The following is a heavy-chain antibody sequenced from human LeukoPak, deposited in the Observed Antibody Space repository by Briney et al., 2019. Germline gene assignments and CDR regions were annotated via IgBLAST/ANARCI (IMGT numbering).Heavy chain of an antibody. CDR2: IYPRDGST. CDR3: ARDQEGFDY. J-gene: IGHJ4*02. V-gene: IGHV1-46*01. CDR1: GYSFTNNY. Sequence: ASVKVSCKASGYSFTNNYIHWVRQAPGQGLEWMGMIYPRDGSTSYAQRFQDRVTVTRDTSTSTVHMELSGLRAEDTALYYCARDQEGFDYWGQGTLVTVSS.